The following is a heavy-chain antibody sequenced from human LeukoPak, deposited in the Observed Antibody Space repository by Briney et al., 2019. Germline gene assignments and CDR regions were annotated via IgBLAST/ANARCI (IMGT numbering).Heavy chain of an antibody. V-gene: IGHV3-53*01. CDR3: AKGHSDDWYYFDY. D-gene: IGHD3-9*01. CDR2: IYSGGST. Sequence: GGSLRLSCAASGFTVSSNYMSWVRQAPGKGLEWVSVIYSGGSTYYADSVKGRFTISRHNSKGTLFLQMNSLRGDDTAVYYCAKGHSDDWYYFDYWGQGTLVTVSS. CDR1: GFTVSSNY. J-gene: IGHJ4*02.